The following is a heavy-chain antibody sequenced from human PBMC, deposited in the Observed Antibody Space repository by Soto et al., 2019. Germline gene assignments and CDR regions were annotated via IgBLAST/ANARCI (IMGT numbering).Heavy chain of an antibody. CDR3: ARAPHGMHV. CDR2: ISYDGSKK. J-gene: IGHJ6*02. V-gene: IGHV3-30-3*01. CDR1: GFIFSRYA. Sequence: QEQLVESGGGVVQPGRSLRLSCAASGFIFSRYAMHWVRQSPGKGLEGVAVISYDGSKKYYADSVKGRYTISRDDSKNTLYLQMNSLRVEDTAVYYCARAPHGMHVWGQGTTVIVSS.